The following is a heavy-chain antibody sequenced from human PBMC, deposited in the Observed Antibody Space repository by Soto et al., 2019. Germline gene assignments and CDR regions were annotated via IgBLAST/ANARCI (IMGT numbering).Heavy chain of an antibody. D-gene: IGHD3-16*01. CDR1: GFTFSKYG. V-gene: IGHV3-23*01. J-gene: IGHJ4*02. CDR3: AKDSATLGRFDY. CDR2: ISGSGGDT. Sequence: PGGSLRLSCAASGFTFSKYGMSWVRQPPGKGLEWVSAISGSGGDTCYADSVKGRFTISRDNSKNTLYLQMNSLRAEDTAVYYCAKDSATLGRFDYWGQGNLVTVSS.